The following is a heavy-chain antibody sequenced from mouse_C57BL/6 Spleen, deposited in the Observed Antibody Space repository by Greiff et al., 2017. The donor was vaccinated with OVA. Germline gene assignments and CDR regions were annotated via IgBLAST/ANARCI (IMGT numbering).Heavy chain of an antibody. J-gene: IGHJ3*01. V-gene: IGHV1-53*01. D-gene: IGHD1-1*01. CDR3: ARDTTVVAPGFAY. Sequence: VQLQQSGTELVKPGASVKLSCKASGYTFTSYWMHWVKQRPGQGLEWIGNINPSNGGTNYNEKFKSKATLTVDKSSGTAYMQLSSLTSEDSSVYYCARDTTVVAPGFAYWGQGTLVTVSA. CDR1: GYTFTSYW. CDR2: INPSNGGT.